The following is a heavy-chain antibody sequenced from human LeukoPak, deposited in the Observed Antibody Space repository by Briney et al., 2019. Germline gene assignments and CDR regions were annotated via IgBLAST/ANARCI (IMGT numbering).Heavy chain of an antibody. CDR1: GGSIRSGNYY. D-gene: IGHD2-2*01. J-gene: IGHJ4*02. CDR3: ARVRSSTACYFDY. CDR2: IYTSGTT. V-gene: IGHV4-61*02. Sequence: SETLSLTCTVSGGSIRSGNYYWSWIRQPAGKVVEWVGRIYTSGTTNYSPSLKSRVTISVDTSKNQFSLNLSSVTAADTAVYYCARVRSSTACYFDYWGQGTLVTVSS.